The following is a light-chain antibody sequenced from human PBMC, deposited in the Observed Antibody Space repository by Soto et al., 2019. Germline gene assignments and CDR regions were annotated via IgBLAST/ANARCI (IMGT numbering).Light chain of an antibody. J-gene: IGLJ1*01. CDR3: ATWDDGLDGYV. CDR2: NNN. Sequence: QTVVTQPPSASGTPGQRVTISCSGSSSNIGSNTVNWYQQLPETAPKLLIYNNNQRPSGVPDRFSGSKSGTSASLAISGLQSEDEADYYCATWDDGLDGYVFGTGTKLTVL. V-gene: IGLV1-44*01. CDR1: SSNIGSNT.